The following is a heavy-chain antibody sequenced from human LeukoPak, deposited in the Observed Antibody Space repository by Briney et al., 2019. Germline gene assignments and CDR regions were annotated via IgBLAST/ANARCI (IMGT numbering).Heavy chain of an antibody. CDR2: IIPIFGTA. V-gene: IGHV1-69*13. CDR1: GYTFTSYG. J-gene: IGHJ3*02. CDR3: AREPHLGGRAFDI. Sequence: SVKVSCKASGYTFTSYGISWVRQAPGQGLEWMGGIIPIFGTANYAQKFQGRVTITADESTSTAYMELSSLRSEDTAVYYCAREPHLGGRAFDIWGQGTMVTVSS. D-gene: IGHD3-16*01.